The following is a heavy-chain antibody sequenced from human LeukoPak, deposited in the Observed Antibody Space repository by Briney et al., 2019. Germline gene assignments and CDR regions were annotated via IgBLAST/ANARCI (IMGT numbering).Heavy chain of an antibody. CDR1: GFTFSSYW. D-gene: IGHD6-13*01. CDR2: IKQDGSEK. CDR3: ARELSHSSSWINDAFDI. Sequence: GASLRLSCAASGFTFSSYWMSWVRQDPGKGLEWVANIKQDGSEKYYVDSVKGRFTISRDNAKNSLYLQMNSLRAEDTAVYYCARELSHSSSWINDAFDIWGQGTMVTVSS. J-gene: IGHJ3*02. V-gene: IGHV3-7*01.